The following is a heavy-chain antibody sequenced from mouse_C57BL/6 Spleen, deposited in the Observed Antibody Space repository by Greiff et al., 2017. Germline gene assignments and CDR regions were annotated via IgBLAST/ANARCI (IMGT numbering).Heavy chain of an antibody. V-gene: IGHV1-7*01. J-gene: IGHJ4*01. CDR3: ASAYSKDYAMDY. D-gene: IGHD2-5*01. Sequence: QVQLQQSGAELAKPGASVKLSCKASGYTFTSYWMHWVKQRPVQGLEWIGYINPSSGYTKYNQKFKDKATLTADKSSSTAYMQLSSLTYEDSSVYYCASAYSKDYAMDYWGQGTSVTVSS. CDR2: INPSSGYT. CDR1: GYTFTSYW.